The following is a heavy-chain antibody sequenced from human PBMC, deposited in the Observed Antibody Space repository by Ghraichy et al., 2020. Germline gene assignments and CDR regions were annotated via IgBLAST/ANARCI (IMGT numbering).Heavy chain of an antibody. V-gene: IGHV3-33*01. J-gene: IGHJ6*02. D-gene: IGHD2/OR15-2a*01. CDR1: GFTFSSYG. CDR3: ARDSIGPRHGMDV. Sequence: GGSLRLSCAASGFTFSSYGMHWVRQAPGKGLEWVAVIWYDGSNKYYADSVKGRFTISRDNSKNTLYLQMNSLRAEDTAVYYCARDSIGPRHGMDVWGQGTTVTVSS. CDR2: IWYDGSNK.